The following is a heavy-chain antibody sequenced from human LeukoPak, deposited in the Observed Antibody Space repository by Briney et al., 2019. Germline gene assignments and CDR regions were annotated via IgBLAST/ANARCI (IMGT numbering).Heavy chain of an antibody. CDR1: GFTFSSYA. CDR3: ARDGYCSGGSCYSFDP. D-gene: IGHD2-15*01. CDR2: ISYDGSNK. V-gene: IGHV3-30-3*01. Sequence: QPGRSLRLSCAASGFTFSSYAMHWVRQAPGKGLEWVAVISYDGSNKYYADSVKGRFPISRDNSKNTLYLQMNSLRAEDTAVYYCARDGYCSGGSCYSFDPWGQGTLVTVSS. J-gene: IGHJ5*02.